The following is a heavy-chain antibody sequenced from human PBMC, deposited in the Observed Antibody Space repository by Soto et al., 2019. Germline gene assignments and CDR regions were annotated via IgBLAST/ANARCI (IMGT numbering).Heavy chain of an antibody. D-gene: IGHD1-1*01. CDR3: ARGRYGDY. V-gene: IGHV1-18*01. CDR2: ISAHNGNT. Sequence: QVHLVQSGAEVKKPGASVKVSCKGSGYGFTTYGITWVRQAPGQGLEWMAWISAHNGNTNYAQKLQGRATVTRDTSTRTASMALRSLRSDATAVYYCARGRYGDYWGQGALVTVSS. J-gene: IGHJ4*02. CDR1: GYGFTTYG.